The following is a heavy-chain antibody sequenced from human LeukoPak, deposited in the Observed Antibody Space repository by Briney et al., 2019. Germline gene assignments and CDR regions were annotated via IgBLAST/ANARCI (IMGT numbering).Heavy chain of an antibody. CDR2: ISGSGGST. Sequence: GGSLRLSCTASGFTFSSYAMRWVRQAPGKGLEWVSAISGSGGSTYYADSVKGRFTISRDNSKNTLYLQMNSLRAEDTAVYYCAKVHAGYYDSSGYYYNSYWGQGTLVTVSS. J-gene: IGHJ4*02. CDR3: AKVHAGYYDSSGYYYNSY. D-gene: IGHD3-22*01. V-gene: IGHV3-23*01. CDR1: GFTFSSYA.